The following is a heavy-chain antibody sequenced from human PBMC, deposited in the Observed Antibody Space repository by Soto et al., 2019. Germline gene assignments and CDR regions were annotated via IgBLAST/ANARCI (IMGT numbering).Heavy chain of an antibody. D-gene: IGHD2-2*01. CDR2: ISNDVRNI. CDR1: GLTFSTYG. Sequence: VQLVESGGGVVQPGRSLRLSCAASGLTFSTYGFHWVRQAPGKGLEWVAVISNDVRNIHYAESVKGRFTISRDNSKNTLYLQMNSLRPNDTAVYYCVKDTLGGMTPVFMPGHDWGQGTLVTVSS. J-gene: IGHJ4*02. V-gene: IGHV3-30*18. CDR3: VKDTLGGMTPVFMPGHD.